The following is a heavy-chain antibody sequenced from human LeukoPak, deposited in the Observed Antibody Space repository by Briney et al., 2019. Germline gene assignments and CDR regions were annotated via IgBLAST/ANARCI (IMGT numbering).Heavy chain of an antibody. CDR1: GFTFSSYS. Sequence: GGSLRLSCAASGFTFSSYSMNWVRQAPGKGLEWVSSISSSSSYIYYADSVEGRSTISRDNAKNSLYLQMNSLRAEDTAVYYCASFGQGPDYWGQGTLVTVSS. J-gene: IGHJ4*02. D-gene: IGHD3-3*01. CDR3: ASFGQGPDY. CDR2: ISSSSSYI. V-gene: IGHV3-21*01.